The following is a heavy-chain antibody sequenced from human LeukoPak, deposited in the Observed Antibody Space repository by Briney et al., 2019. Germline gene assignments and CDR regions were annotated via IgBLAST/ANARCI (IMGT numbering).Heavy chain of an antibody. Sequence: GRSLRLSCAASGFTFDDYGMHWVRQAPGKGLEWVSGISWNSGSIGYADSVEGRFTISRDNATNSLYLQMNSLRAEDTALYYCAKAPRGNDDYFDYWGQGTLVTVSS. D-gene: IGHD3-16*01. J-gene: IGHJ4*02. CDR1: GFTFDDYG. V-gene: IGHV3-9*01. CDR3: AKAPRGNDDYFDY. CDR2: ISWNSGSI.